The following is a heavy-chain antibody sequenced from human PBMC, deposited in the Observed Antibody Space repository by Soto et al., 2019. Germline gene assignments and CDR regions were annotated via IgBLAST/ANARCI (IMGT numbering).Heavy chain of an antibody. D-gene: IGHD1-26*01. CDR2: INPDGSTT. CDR3: ARDLRGSPDY. J-gene: IGHJ4*02. V-gene: IGHV3-74*01. CDR1: GFTFSTYW. Sequence: EGQLVESGGDLVQPGGSLRLSCAASGFTFSTYWMNWVRQAPGKGLVWVSLINPDGSTTTYADSVKGRFTIFRDNAKNTVYLQMTSRRVEDTAVYYCARDLRGSPDYWGQGTLVTVSS.